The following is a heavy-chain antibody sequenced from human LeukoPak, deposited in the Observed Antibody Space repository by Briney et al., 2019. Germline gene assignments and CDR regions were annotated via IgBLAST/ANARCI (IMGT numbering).Heavy chain of an antibody. CDR1: GGSVSSGNYH. V-gene: IGHV4-61*01. D-gene: IGHD2-21*01. CDR3: ATYYGGVGGRGH. Sequence: SETLSLTCTVSGGSVSSGNYHWSWIRQAPGKGLEWIGHNGNTNYNPSLKSRVTISIDTSKNQFSLNLNTVTAADTAVYYCATYYGGVGGRGHWGPGTLVTVPS. J-gene: IGHJ4*02. CDR2: NGNT.